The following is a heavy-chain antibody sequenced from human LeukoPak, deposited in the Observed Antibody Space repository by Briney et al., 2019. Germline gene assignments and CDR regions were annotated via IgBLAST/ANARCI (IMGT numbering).Heavy chain of an antibody. CDR2: IYYSGST. D-gene: IGHD3-22*01. V-gene: IGHV4-39*07. CDR3: ARDTDSSGFIDC. J-gene: IGHJ4*02. CDR1: GGSISSGSYY. Sequence: PSETLSLTCTVSGGSISSGSYYWGWIRQPPGKGLEWIGSIYYSGSTYYNPSLKSRVTISVDTSKNQFSLKLSSVTAADTAVYYCARDTDSSGFIDCWGQGTLVTVSS.